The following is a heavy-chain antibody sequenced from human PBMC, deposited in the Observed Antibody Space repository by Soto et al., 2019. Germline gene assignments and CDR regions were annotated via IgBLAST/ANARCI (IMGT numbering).Heavy chain of an antibody. CDR3: ARRWGYSFDY. V-gene: IGHV4-39*01. J-gene: IGHJ4*02. D-gene: IGHD7-27*01. CDR2: IYYSGST. CDR1: GGSISRYY. Sequence: SETLSLTCTVSGGSISRYYWGWIRRPPGKGLEWIGSIYYSGSTYYNPSLKSRVTISVDTSKNQFALKRCSVTAAATSVYYCARRWGYSFDYWGQRTLVTVSS.